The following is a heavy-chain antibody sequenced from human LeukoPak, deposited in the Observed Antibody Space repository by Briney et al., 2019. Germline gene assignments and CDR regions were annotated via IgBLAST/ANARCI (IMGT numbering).Heavy chain of an antibody. D-gene: IGHD3-3*01. CDR1: GYTFTSYY. V-gene: IGHV1-2*02. CDR2: INPNSGGT. J-gene: IGHJ6*03. Sequence: ASVKVSCKASGYTFTSYYMYWVRQAPGQGLERMGWINPNSGGTNYAQKFQGRVTMTRDTSISTAYMELSRLRSDDTAVYYCARDLKESYYDFWSGYYYYYYMDVWGKGTTVTVSS. CDR3: ARDLKESYYDFWSGYYYYYYMDV.